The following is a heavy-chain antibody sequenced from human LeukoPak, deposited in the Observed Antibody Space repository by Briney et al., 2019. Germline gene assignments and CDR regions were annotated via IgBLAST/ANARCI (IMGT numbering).Heavy chain of an antibody. CDR1: GGSFSGYY. V-gene: IGHV4-34*01. CDR3: ATNPNYYDSSGYENYFDY. CDR2: INHSGST. J-gene: IGHJ4*02. D-gene: IGHD3-22*01. Sequence: SETLSLTCAVYGGSFSGYYWTWIRQPPGKGLEWIGEINHSGSTNYNPSLKSRVTISVDRSKNQFSLKLSSVTAADTAVYYCATNPNYYDSSGYENYFDYWGQGTLVTVSS.